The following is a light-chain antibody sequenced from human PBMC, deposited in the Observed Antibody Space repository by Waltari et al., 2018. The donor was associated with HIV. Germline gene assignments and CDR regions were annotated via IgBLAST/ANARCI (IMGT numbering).Light chain of an antibody. CDR3: LQSLQTPLT. V-gene: IGKV2-28*01. Sequence: DIAMTQSTLSLPVTPGEPASISCWSSQSIMHSNGDNYLNWYPQKPGQSPQLLIYFGSSLATGVPDRFSGSGSGTDFTLKISRLEADDVAIYYCLQSLQTPLTFGGGTKVDIK. CDR1: QSIMHSNGDNY. CDR2: FGS. J-gene: IGKJ4*01.